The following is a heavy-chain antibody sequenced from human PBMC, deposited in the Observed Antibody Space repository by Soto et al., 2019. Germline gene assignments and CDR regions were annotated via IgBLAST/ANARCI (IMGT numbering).Heavy chain of an antibody. J-gene: IGHJ4*02. V-gene: IGHV1-69*05. CDR2: IIPIFGTA. D-gene: IGHD3-9*01. CDR1: GGTFSSYA. Sequence: ASVKVSCKASGGTFSSYAISWVRQAPGQGLEWMGGIIPIFGTANYAQKFQGRVTMTRDTSTGTVYMELSSLRSEDTAVYYCATILTGYYNYFDYWGQGTLVTVSS. CDR3: ATILTGYYNYFDY.